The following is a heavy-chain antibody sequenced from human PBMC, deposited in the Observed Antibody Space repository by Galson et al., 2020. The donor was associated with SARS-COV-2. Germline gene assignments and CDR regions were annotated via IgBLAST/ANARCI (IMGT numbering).Heavy chain of an antibody. D-gene: IGHD3-10*01. Sequence: SETLSLTCAVSGGSISSGGYSWSWIRQPPGKGLEWIGYIYHSGSTYYNPSLKSRVTISVDRSKNQFSLKLSSVTAADTAVYYCARAGGYYGMDVWGQGTTVTVSS. CDR3: ARAGGYYGMDV. J-gene: IGHJ6*02. V-gene: IGHV4-30-2*01. CDR1: GGSISSGGYS. CDR2: IYHSGST.